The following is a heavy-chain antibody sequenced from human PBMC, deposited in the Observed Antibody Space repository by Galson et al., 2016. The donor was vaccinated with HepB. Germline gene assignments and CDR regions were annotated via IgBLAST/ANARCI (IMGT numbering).Heavy chain of an antibody. CDR1: GFSFSNYA. CDR2: ISGSGATT. J-gene: IGHJ6*02. V-gene: IGHV3-23*01. D-gene: IGHD6-13*01. CDR3: AKASSPGSYYGMDV. Sequence: SLRLSCAASGFSFSNYAMNWVRQASVKGLDWVSSISGSGATTSHAGSVKGWFSISRDNSKNTLFLKMNSLRAEDTAVYYCAKASSPGSYYGMDVGGQGTTVTVSS.